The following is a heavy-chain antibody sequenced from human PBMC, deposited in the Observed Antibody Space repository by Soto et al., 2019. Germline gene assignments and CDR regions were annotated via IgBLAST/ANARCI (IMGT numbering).Heavy chain of an antibody. Sequence: QVQLVESGGGVVQPGRSLRLSCAASGFTFSSYAMHWVRQAPCKGLEWVAVISYDGSNKYYADSVKGRFTISRDNSKNTLYLQMNSLRAEDTAVYYCARDGGWELLLDYYYYGMDVWGQGTTVTVSS. V-gene: IGHV3-30-3*01. CDR1: GFTFSSYA. CDR3: ARDGGWELLLDYYYYGMDV. J-gene: IGHJ6*02. CDR2: ISYDGSNK. D-gene: IGHD1-26*01.